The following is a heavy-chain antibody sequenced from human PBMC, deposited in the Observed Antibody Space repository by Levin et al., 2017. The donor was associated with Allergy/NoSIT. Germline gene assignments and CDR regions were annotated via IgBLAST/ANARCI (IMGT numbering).Heavy chain of an antibody. CDR1: GFTFSSYA. CDR3: ARDWTAVVDNWFDP. D-gene: IGHD2-15*01. J-gene: IGHJ5*02. CDR2: VSYDGSNK. Sequence: GGSLRLSCAASGFTFSSYAMHWVRQAPGKGLEWVAVVSYDGSNKYYADSVKGRFTISRDNSKNTLYLQMNSLRAEDTAVYYCARDWTAVVDNWFDPWRQGTLVTVPS. V-gene: IGHV3-30-3*01.